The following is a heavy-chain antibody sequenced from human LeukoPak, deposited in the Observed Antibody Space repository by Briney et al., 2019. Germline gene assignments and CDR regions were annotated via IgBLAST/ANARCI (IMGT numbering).Heavy chain of an antibody. CDR1: GFTFSSYA. V-gene: IGHV3-23*01. D-gene: IGHD3-10*01. CDR2: IGSGSSGTT. J-gene: IGHJ6*02. Sequence: GGSLRLSCAASGFTFSSYAMRWVRQAPGKGLEWVSAIGSGSSGTTIYADSVKGRFTIPRDNSKNTLYLLMSSLRGEDTAVYYCAKNYESGRGVPYGMDVWGQGTTVTVSS. CDR3: AKNYESGRGVPYGMDV.